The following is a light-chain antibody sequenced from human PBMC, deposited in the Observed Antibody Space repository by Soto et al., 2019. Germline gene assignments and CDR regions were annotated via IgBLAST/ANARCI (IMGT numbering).Light chain of an antibody. CDR1: QNNTHD. V-gene: IGKV1-39*01. CDR2: AAS. CDR3: QQTYSAPGWT. Sequence: DIQMTQSPASLSASVGERVTITCRGSQNNTHDLIWYQQRRGKAPKLLIYAASNLQSGVASRFSGGGSGTDFTFIISSLQPEDSATYYCQQTYSAPGWTFGQGTKVDIK. J-gene: IGKJ1*01.